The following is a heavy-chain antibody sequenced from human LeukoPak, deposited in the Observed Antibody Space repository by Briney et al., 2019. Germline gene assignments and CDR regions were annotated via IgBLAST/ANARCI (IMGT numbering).Heavy chain of an antibody. Sequence: SETLSLTCAVYGGSFSGYYWSWIRQPPGKGLEWIGEINHSGSTNYNPSLKSRVTISVDTSKNQFSLKLSSVTAADTAVYYCARVRWLRFVLNYFDYWGQGTLVTVSS. CDR3: ARVRWLRFVLNYFDY. J-gene: IGHJ4*02. CDR1: GGSFSGYY. V-gene: IGHV4-34*01. CDR2: INHSGST. D-gene: IGHD5-12*01.